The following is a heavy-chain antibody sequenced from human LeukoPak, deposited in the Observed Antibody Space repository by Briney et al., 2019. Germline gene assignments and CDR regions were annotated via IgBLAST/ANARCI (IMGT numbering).Heavy chain of an antibody. D-gene: IGHD3-10*01. CDR1: GYTFTGYY. Sequence: DSVKVSCKASGYTFTGYYMHWVRQAPGQGLEWMGWINTNTGGTNYAQKFQGRVSMTRDTSISTAYMELRSLRSDDTAVYYCARAGYYGSGSHYYMDVWGKGTTVTVSS. CDR3: ARAGYYGSGSHYYMDV. CDR2: INTNTGGT. V-gene: IGHV1-2*02. J-gene: IGHJ6*03.